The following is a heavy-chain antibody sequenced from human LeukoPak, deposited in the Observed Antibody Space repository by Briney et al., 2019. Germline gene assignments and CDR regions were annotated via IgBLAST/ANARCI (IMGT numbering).Heavy chain of an antibody. D-gene: IGHD3-10*01. Sequence: SETLSLTCAVYGGSFSGYYWSWIRQPPGKGLEWIGEINHSGSTNYNPSLKSRVTISVDTSKNQFSLKLSSVTAADTAVYYCARARITMVRGVTYYYCYYVDVWGKGTTVTVSS. CDR2: INHSGST. V-gene: IGHV4-34*01. J-gene: IGHJ6*03. CDR1: GGSFSGYY. CDR3: ARARITMVRGVTYYYCYYVDV.